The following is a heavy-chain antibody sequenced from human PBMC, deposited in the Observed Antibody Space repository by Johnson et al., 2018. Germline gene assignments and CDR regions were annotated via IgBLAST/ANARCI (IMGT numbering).Heavy chain of an antibody. Sequence: QVQLQESGPGLVKXSGTLSLTCAVSGASVNSNKWWSWVRQTPGKGLEWIGEIFGRGNTNYNPSLKSRLTISVDKSKNTVFLQMNSLRVEDTALYYCTRVRWARTTFEAFDIWGQGTMVIVSA. CDR1: GASVNSNKW. V-gene: IGHV4-4*02. J-gene: IGHJ3*02. CDR3: TRVRWARTTFEAFDI. CDR2: IFGRGNT. D-gene: IGHD1-1*01.